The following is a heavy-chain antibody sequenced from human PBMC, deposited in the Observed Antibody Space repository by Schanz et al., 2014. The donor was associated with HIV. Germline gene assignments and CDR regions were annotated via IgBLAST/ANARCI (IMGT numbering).Heavy chain of an antibody. CDR1: GYTFTDNY. Sequence: QVQLVQSGAEVKKPGASVKVSCKASGYTFTDNYMHWVRQAPGQGLEWMGWINPNSGGTNFAQKFQGRVTLTRDTSITTAYMELTTLRSDDTAVYFCARSASVISSGWCSGNACYSGAFHSWGQGSLVIVSS. D-gene: IGHD2-15*01. CDR2: INPNSGGT. V-gene: IGHV1-2*02. CDR3: ARSASVISSGWCSGNACYSGAFHS. J-gene: IGHJ4*02.